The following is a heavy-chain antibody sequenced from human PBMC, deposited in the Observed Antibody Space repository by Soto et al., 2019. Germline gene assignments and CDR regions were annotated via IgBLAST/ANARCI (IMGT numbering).Heavy chain of an antibody. D-gene: IGHD4-4*01. CDR3: VSYRGAFYFDH. CDR1: VGSMSSNY. J-gene: IGHJ4*02. V-gene: IGHV4-59*01. Sequence: PSESLSLTCTVSVGSMSSNYWSWIRQSPAKGLEWIGFVYYGGTNYNPSFESRVTMSVDTPKKQFSLELTDVTAADTAVYYCVSYRGAFYFDHWGQGTLVTVSS. CDR2: VYYGGT.